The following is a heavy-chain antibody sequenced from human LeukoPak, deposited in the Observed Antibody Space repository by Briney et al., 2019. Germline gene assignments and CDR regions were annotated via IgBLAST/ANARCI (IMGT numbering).Heavy chain of an antibody. D-gene: IGHD4-11*01. V-gene: IGHV1-2*06. Sequence: ASVEVSCKASGYTFTGYYMHWVRQAPGQGLEWMGRINPNSGGTNYAQKFQGRVTMTRDTSISTAYMELSRLRSDDTAVYYCARGRLHQSPPNWFDPWGQGTLVTVSS. CDR2: INPNSGGT. J-gene: IGHJ5*02. CDR1: GYTFTGYY. CDR3: ARGRLHQSPPNWFDP.